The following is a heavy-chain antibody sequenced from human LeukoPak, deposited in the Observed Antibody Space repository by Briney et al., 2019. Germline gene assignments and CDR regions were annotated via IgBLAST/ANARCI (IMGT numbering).Heavy chain of an antibody. D-gene: IGHD5-12*01. V-gene: IGHV4-61*01. J-gene: IGHJ4*02. CDR1: GGSISSSSYY. CDR2: IYHSGST. Sequence: KPSETLSLTCTVSGGSISSSSYYWSWIRQPPGKGLEWIGYIYHSGSTKYNPSLKSRVTISVDTSKNQFSLKLSSVTAADTAVYYCARDGYSGNDGLWGQGTLVTVSS. CDR3: ARDGYSGNDGL.